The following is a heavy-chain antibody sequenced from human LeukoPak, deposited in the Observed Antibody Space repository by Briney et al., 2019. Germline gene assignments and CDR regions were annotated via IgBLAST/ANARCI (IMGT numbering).Heavy chain of an antibody. CDR2: IWYDGSDK. CDR1: GFSFSNYG. D-gene: IGHD3-22*01. J-gene: IGHJ3*02. CDR3: AKDFEPTDSSGYYGFKDGFDI. Sequence: PGRSLRLSCAASGFSFSNYGMHWVRQAPGKGLEWVAVIWYDGSDKYYADSVKGRFTISRDNSKNTLYLQMNSLRAEDTAVYYCAKDFEPTDSSGYYGFKDGFDIWGQGTMVTVSS. V-gene: IGHV3-33*06.